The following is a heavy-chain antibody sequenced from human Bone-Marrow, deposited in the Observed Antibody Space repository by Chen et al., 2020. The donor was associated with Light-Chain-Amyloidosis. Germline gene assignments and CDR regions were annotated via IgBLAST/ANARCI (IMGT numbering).Heavy chain of an antibody. V-gene: IGHV4-39*01. CDR2: FLHSGLT. J-gene: IGHJ4*02. CDR1: GGSISSSSYY. Sequence: QVQLQESGPGLVKPWETLSPSCAISGGSISSSSYYWGGVRQPPGEGLEWIGSFLHSGLTYYNPSLKSRVTISVDTSKSQVSLRLSSVTAADTAVYYCARQSGGLTDIWGQGTLVTVSS. CDR3: ARQSGGLTDI. D-gene: IGHD3-9*01.